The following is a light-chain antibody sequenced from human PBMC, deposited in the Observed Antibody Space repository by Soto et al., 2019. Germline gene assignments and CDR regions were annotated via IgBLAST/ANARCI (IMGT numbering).Light chain of an antibody. V-gene: IGKV3-11*01. Sequence: EIALTQSPATLSLSPGERATLSCRASQSINNYLAWYQQKPGQAPRLLIYDASNRAAGIPARFSGSGSGTEFALTISSLEPEDFAVYYCQQRSIWPLTFGGGTKVEIK. CDR3: QQRSIWPLT. CDR1: QSINNY. CDR2: DAS. J-gene: IGKJ4*01.